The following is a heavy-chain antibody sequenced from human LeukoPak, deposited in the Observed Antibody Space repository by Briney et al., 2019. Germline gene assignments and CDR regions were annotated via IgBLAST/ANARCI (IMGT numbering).Heavy chain of an antibody. V-gene: IGHV4-39*01. Sequence: ASETLSLTCTVAGDSVSSVTDYWGWIRQPPGKGLEWIGSIYYSGSTYYNPSLKSRVTISVDTSKNQFSLKLSSVTAADTAVYYCARLDYGDYPHYYYYYMDVWGKGTTVTVSS. CDR2: IYYSGST. D-gene: IGHD4-17*01. J-gene: IGHJ6*03. CDR1: GDSVSSVTDY. CDR3: ARLDYGDYPHYYYYYMDV.